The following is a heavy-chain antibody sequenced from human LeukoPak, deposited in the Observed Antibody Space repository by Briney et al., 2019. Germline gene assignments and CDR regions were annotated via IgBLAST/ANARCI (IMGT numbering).Heavy chain of an antibody. Sequence: GASVKVSCKASGYTFTSYDINWVRQATGQGLEWMGWMNPNSGNTGYAQKFQGRVTMTRNTSISTAYMELSSLRSEDTAVYYCARGVRGILTGLSPSEHYMDVWGKGTTVTISS. J-gene: IGHJ6*03. V-gene: IGHV1-8*01. CDR1: GYTFTSYD. CDR2: MNPNSGNT. CDR3: ARGVRGILTGLSPSEHYMDV. D-gene: IGHD3-9*01.